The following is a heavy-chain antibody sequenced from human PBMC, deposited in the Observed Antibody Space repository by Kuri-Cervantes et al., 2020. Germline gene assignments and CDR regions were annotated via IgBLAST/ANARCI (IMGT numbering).Heavy chain of an antibody. Sequence: SETLSLTCAVYGGSFSGYYWSWIRQPPGKGLEWIGEINHSGSTNYNPSLKSRVTISVDTSRNQFSLKLSSVTAADTAVYYCARGHVLRYFDWLLGDAFDIWGQGTMFTVSS. D-gene: IGHD3-9*01. CDR2: INHSGST. CDR1: GGSFSGYY. V-gene: IGHV4-34*01. J-gene: IGHJ3*02. CDR3: ARGHVLRYFDWLLGDAFDI.